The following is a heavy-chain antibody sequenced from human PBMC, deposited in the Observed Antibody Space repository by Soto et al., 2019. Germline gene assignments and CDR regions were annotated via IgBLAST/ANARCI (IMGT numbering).Heavy chain of an antibody. D-gene: IGHD3-10*01. J-gene: IGHJ4*02. CDR1: GGSISSSRYY. CDR3: ARQDSVWFGDNIDY. Sequence: QLQLQESGPGLVKPSETLSLTCSVSGGSISSSRYYWGWIRQPPGKGLAWIGTIHYSGSTYYNPSLKSRVTISVDMSKNQFSLKLSSVTDADTAVYYCARQDSVWFGDNIDYWGQGTLVTVSS. V-gene: IGHV4-39*01. CDR2: IHYSGST.